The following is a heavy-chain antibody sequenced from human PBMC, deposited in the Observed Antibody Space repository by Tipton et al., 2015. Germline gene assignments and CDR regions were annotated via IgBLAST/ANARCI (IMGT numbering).Heavy chain of an antibody. Sequence: TLSLTCAVSGDSINRYYWSWIRQPPGKGLECIGYIYYTGSTHYNPSLKSRVTISVDTSKSRFFLKLSSVTAADTAVYYCARFRYYGSESERGYFHGLDVWGQGTTVTVSS. CDR2: IYYTGST. CDR3: ARFRYYGSESERGYFHGLDV. J-gene: IGHJ6*02. CDR1: GDSINRYY. D-gene: IGHD3-10*01. V-gene: IGHV4-59*01.